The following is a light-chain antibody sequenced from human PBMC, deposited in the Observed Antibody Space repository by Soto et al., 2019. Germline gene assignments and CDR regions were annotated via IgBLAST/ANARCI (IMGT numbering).Light chain of an antibody. CDR2: DVS. CDR1: SSDVGGYNY. CDR3: SSYTTDSTYV. Sequence: QSALTQPASVSGSPGQSITISCTGTSSDVGGYNYVSWYQEHPGKAPKLMIYDVSNRPSGVSNRFSGSKSGNTASLTISGHQAEDEADYYCSSYTTDSTYVLGTGTKLTVL. J-gene: IGLJ1*01. V-gene: IGLV2-14*01.